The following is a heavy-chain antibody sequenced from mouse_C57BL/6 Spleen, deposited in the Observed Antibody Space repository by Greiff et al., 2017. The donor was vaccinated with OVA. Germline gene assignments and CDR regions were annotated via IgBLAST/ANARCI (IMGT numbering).Heavy chain of an antibody. D-gene: IGHD1-1*01. CDR3: SREAYYGSRYLGDY. CDR2: IYPGDGDT. V-gene: IGHV1-82*01. J-gene: IGHJ2*01. CDR1: GYAFSSSW. Sequence: QVQLQQSGPELVKPGASVKISCKASGYAFSSSWMNWVKQRPGKGLEWIGRIYPGDGDTNYNGKFKGKATLTADKSSSTAYMQLSSLTSEYSAVYFCSREAYYGSRYLGDYWGQGTTLTVSS.